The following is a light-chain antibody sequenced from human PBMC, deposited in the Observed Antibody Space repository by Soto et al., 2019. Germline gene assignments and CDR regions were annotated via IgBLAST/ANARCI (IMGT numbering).Light chain of an antibody. V-gene: IGLV2-14*01. J-gene: IGLJ3*02. CDR3: SSYRSSSTNWV. CDR2: EVS. Sequence: QSVLTQPASVSGSPGQSITISCTGTSSDVGGYNYVSWYQQHPGKAPKLMIYEVSYRPSGVSDRFSGSKSGNTASLTISGLQAEDEADYFCSSYRSSSTNWVFGEGTKLTVL. CDR1: SSDVGGYNY.